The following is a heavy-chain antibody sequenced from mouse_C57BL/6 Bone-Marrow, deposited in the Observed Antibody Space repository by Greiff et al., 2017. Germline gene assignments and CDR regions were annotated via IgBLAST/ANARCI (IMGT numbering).Heavy chain of an antibody. CDR2: IDPEDGET. V-gene: IGHV14-2*01. J-gene: IGHJ2*01. CDR1: GFNIKDYY. Sequence: VQLQQSGAELVKPGASVKLSCTASGFNIKDYYMHWVKQRTEQGLEWIGRIDPEDGETKCAPKFQGKATITADTSSNTAYLQLSSLTSEDTAVYYCAMPTVVATDYWGQGTTLTVSS. CDR3: AMPTVVATDY. D-gene: IGHD1-1*01.